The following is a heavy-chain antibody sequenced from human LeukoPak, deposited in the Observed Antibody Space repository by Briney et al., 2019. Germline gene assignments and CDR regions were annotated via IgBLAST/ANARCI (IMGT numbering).Heavy chain of an antibody. J-gene: IGHJ4*02. D-gene: IGHD3-10*01. V-gene: IGHV4-34*01. CDR2: INHSGST. CDR3: ARGCGSGYYYGSGSYYNDY. Sequence: SETLSLTCAVYGGSFSGYYWSWIRQPPGKGLEWIGEINHSGSTNYNPSLKSRVTISVDTSKNQFSLKLSSVTAADTAVYYCARGCGSGYYYGSGSYYNDYWGQGTLVTVSS. CDR1: GGSFSGYY.